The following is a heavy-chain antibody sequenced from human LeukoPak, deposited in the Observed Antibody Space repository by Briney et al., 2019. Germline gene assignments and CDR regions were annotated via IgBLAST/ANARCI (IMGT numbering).Heavy chain of an antibody. V-gene: IGHV3-30*04. CDR1: GFTFSSYA. CDR2: ISYDGSNK. D-gene: IGHD3-10*01. Sequence: HPGGSLRLSCAASGFTFSSYAMHWVRQAPDKGLEWVAVISYDGSNKYYADSVKGRFTISRDNSKNTLYLQMNSLRAEDTAVYYCARLRGLDYWGQGTLVTVSS. CDR3: ARLRGLDY. J-gene: IGHJ4*02.